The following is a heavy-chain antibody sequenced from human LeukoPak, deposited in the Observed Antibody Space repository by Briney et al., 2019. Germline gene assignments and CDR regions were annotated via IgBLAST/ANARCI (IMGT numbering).Heavy chain of an antibody. CDR1: GGSISSGDYY. Sequence: SETLSLTCTVSGGSISSGDYYWSWTRQPPGKGLEWIGYIYYSGSTYYNPSLKSRVTISVDTSKNQFSLKLSSVTAADTAVYYCARGSASPAATPFDMWGQGTMVTVSS. CDR3: ARGSASPAATPFDM. CDR2: IYYSGST. V-gene: IGHV4-30-4*01. D-gene: IGHD2-2*01. J-gene: IGHJ3*02.